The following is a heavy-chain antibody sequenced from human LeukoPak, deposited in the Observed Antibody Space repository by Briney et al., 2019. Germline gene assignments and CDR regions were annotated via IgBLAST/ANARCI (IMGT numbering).Heavy chain of an antibody. Sequence: GGSPRLSCAASGFTFSSYWMSWVRQASGKGLEWVANIKQDGSEKYYVDSVKGRFTISRDNAKNSLYLQMNSLRAEDTAVYYCARGYYDFWSGYYLTSFYFDYWGQGTLVTVSS. J-gene: IGHJ4*02. CDR1: GFTFSSYW. CDR3: ARGYYDFWSGYYLTSFYFDY. CDR2: IKQDGSEK. V-gene: IGHV3-7*01. D-gene: IGHD3-3*01.